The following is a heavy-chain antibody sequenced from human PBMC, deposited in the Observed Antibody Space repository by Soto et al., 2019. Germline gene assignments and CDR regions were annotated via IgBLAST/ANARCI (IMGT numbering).Heavy chain of an antibody. D-gene: IGHD3-10*01. Sequence: GASVKVSCKVSGYTLTELSMHWVRQAPGKGLEWMGGFDPEDGETIYAQKFQGRVTMTEDTSTDTAYMELSSLRSEDTAVYYCAIKREWFGNNALDIWGQGTMVTVSS. CDR2: FDPEDGET. CDR3: AIKREWFGNNALDI. CDR1: GYTLTELS. J-gene: IGHJ3*02. V-gene: IGHV1-24*01.